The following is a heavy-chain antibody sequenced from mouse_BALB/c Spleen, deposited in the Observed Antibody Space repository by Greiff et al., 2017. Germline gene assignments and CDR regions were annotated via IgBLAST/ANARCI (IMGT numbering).Heavy chain of an antibody. CDR3: TRLDRYFSMDY. CDR1: GYTFTSYY. V-gene: IGHV1S81*02. D-gene: IGHD2-14*01. CDR2: INPSNGGT. J-gene: IGHJ4*01. Sequence: QVQLQQSGAELVKPGASVTLSCKASGYTFTSYYMYWVKQRPGQGLEWIGEINPSNGGTNFNEKFKSKATLTVDKSSSTAYMQLSSLTSEDSAVYYCTRLDRYFSMDYWGQGTSVTVSS.